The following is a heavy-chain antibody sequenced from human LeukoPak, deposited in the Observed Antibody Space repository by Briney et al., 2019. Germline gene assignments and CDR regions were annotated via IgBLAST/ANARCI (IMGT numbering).Heavy chain of an antibody. Sequence: PSETLSLTCAVYGGSFSGYYWSWIRQPPGKGLEWIGEINHSGSTNYNPSLKSRVTLSVDTSKNQFLLKLSSVTAADTAVYYWARGDRRYDYVWGSYKNWGQGTLVTVSS. CDR1: GGSFSGYY. CDR2: INHSGST. D-gene: IGHD3-16*01. V-gene: IGHV4-34*01. J-gene: IGHJ4*02. CDR3: ARGDRRYDYVWGSYKN.